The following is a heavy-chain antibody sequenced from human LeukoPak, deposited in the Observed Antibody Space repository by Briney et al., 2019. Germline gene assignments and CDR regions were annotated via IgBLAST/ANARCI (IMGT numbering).Heavy chain of an antibody. CDR2: INPSGGST. CDR3: AREGVDTAMVLVG. J-gene: IGHJ4*02. D-gene: IGHD5-18*01. Sequence: ASVKVSCKASGYTFTSYYMHWVRQAPGQGLEWMGIINPSGGSTSHAQKFQGRVTMTRDTSTSTVYMELSSLRSEDTAVYYCAREGVDTAMVLVGWGQGTLVTVSS. CDR1: GYTFTSYY. V-gene: IGHV1-46*01.